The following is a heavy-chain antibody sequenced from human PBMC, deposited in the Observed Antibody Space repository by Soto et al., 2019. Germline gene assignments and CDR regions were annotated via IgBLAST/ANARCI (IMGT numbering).Heavy chain of an antibody. CDR2: IIPILGIA. CDR3: ASGYHAFDI. V-gene: IGHV1-69*02. D-gene: IGHD3-16*02. CDR1: RGTFSSNT. J-gene: IGHJ3*02. Sequence: SVKVSCKASRGTFSSNTISWVRQAPEQGLEWMGRIIPILGIANYAQKFQGRVTITADKSTRTAYMELSSLRSEDSAGYYCASGYHAFDIWGQGTMVTVSS.